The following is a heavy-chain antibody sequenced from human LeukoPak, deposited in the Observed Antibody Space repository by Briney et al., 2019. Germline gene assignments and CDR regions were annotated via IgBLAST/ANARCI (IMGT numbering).Heavy chain of an antibody. V-gene: IGHV3-48*03. CDR3: ARDPTVTNAFDI. CDR1: GFTFSSYE. Sequence: GGSLRLSCAASGFTFSSYEMNWVRQAPGKGLEWVSYISSSGSTIYYADSVKGRFTISRDNAKNSLYLQMNSLRAEDTAVYYCARDPTVTNAFDIWGQGTMVTVSS. CDR2: ISSSGSTI. D-gene: IGHD4-11*01. J-gene: IGHJ3*02.